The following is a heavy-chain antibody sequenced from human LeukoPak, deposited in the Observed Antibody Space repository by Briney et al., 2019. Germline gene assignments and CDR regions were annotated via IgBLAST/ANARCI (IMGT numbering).Heavy chain of an antibody. CDR2: INAYNGNT. D-gene: IGHD3-3*01. J-gene: IGHJ4*02. CDR1: GYTFTSYG. CDR3: ARASLLDFWSGYYAFDY. V-gene: IGHV1-18*01. Sequence: ASVKVSCKASGYTFTSYGISWVRQAPGQGLEWMGWINAYNGNTNYAQKLQGRVTMTTDTSTSTAYMELRSLRSDDTAVYYCARASLLDFWSGYYAFDYWGQGTLVTASS.